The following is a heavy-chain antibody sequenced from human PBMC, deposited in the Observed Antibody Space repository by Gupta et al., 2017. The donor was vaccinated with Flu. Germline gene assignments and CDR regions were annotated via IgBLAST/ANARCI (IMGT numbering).Heavy chain of an antibody. D-gene: IGHD6-19*01. CDR3: ARDQAILIPRRIIAVAGVFDL. CDR1: GYSFSDYA. J-gene: IGHJ4*02. V-gene: IGHV1-3*01. CDR2: INPGVGNT. Sequence: QVQLVQSGAEVKKPGASVKVSSKASGYSFSDYAIHWVRPAPGQSLEWMGCINPGVGNTKYSQKFQGRVTISRDTSASTAYMELSSLRSEDTAVYYCARDQAILIPRRIIAVAGVFDLWGQGTLVTVSS.